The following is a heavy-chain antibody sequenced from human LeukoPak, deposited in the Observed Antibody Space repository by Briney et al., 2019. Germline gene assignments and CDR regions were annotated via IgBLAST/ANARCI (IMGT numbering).Heavy chain of an antibody. CDR3: AKDSSGSYLDAFDI. Sequence: GALRLCCAASGFTFSNYAMSWVRQAPGKGLEWVSAISGSGGSTYYADSVKGRFTISRDNSKNTLYLQMNSLRAEDTAVYYCAKDSSGSYLDAFDIWGQGTMVTVSS. D-gene: IGHD1-26*01. CDR1: GFTFSNYA. J-gene: IGHJ3*02. V-gene: IGHV3-23*01. CDR2: ISGSGGST.